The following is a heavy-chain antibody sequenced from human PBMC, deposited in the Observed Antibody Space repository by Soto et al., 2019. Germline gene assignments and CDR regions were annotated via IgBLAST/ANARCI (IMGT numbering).Heavy chain of an antibody. D-gene: IGHD5-12*01. Sequence: VGSLRLSCSASGFTFSSYAMHWVRQAPGKGLEYVSGVRGNGDPPFYADSVKGRFTISRDNSKNTLYLQMSGLSADDTAVYYCVKSRGGNNFDFFDWGQGALVTVSS. CDR3: VKSRGGNNFDFFD. CDR2: VRGNGDPP. V-gene: IGHV3-64D*06. CDR1: GFTFSSYA. J-gene: IGHJ4*02.